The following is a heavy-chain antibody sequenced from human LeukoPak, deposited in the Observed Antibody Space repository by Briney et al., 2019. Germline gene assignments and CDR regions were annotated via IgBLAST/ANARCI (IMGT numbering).Heavy chain of an antibody. CDR2: MNPNSGNT. V-gene: IGHV1-8*02. D-gene: IGHD6-19*01. CDR3: AREGYSSGWAYYYYMDV. Sequence: ASVKVSCKASGGTFSNNPISWVRQATGQGLEWMGWMNPNSGNTGYAQKFQGRVTMTRNTSISTAYMELSSLRSEDTAVYYCAREGYSSGWAYYYYMDVWGKGTTVTISS. CDR1: GGTFSNNP. J-gene: IGHJ6*03.